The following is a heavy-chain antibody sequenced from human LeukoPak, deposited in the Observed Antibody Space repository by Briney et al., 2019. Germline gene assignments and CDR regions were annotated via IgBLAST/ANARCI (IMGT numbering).Heavy chain of an antibody. CDR3: TSGYSFPAPLDY. CDR1: GFTFSNAW. V-gene: IGHV3-15*01. CDR2: IKSKTDGGTT. D-gene: IGHD5-18*01. Sequence: GGSLRLSCAASGFTFSNAWMSWVRQAPGKGLEWVGRIKSKTDGGTTDYAAPVKGRFTISRDDSKNTLYLQMNSLKTEDTAVYYCTSGYSFPAPLDYWGQGTLVTVSS. J-gene: IGHJ4*02.